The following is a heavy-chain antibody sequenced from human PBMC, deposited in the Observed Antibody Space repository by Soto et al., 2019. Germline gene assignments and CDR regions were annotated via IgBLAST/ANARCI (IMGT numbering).Heavy chain of an antibody. CDR1: GYTFTSYG. CDR2: ISAYNGNT. Sequence: QVQLVQSGAEVKKPGASVKVSCKASGYTFTSYGISWVRQAPGQGLEWMGWISAYNGNTNYAQKLQGRVTMTTDTSTSTAYMELRCLRSADPAVYYCASDTLPGIAVAGNGAFDIWGQGTMVTVSS. D-gene: IGHD6-19*01. J-gene: IGHJ3*02. V-gene: IGHV1-18*01. CDR3: ASDTLPGIAVAGNGAFDI.